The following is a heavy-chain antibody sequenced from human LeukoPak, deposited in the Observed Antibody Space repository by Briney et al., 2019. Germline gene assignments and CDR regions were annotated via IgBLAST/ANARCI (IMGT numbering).Heavy chain of an antibody. CDR1: GGSISSDGYS. CDR3: GRVGSYCQFDY. J-gene: IGHJ4*02. CDR2: IYHSGST. D-gene: IGHD1-26*01. Sequence: PSQTLSLTCAVSGGSISSDGYSWSWIPQPPGKGLEWVGYIYHSGSTYYNPSLKSRVTISVDRSKNQFSLKLSSVTAADTAVYYCGRVGSYCQFDYWGQGTLVTVSP. V-gene: IGHV4-30-2*01.